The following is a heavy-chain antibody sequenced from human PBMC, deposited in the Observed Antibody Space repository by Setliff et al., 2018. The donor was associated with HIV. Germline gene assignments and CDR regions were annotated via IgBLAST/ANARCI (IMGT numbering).Heavy chain of an antibody. V-gene: IGHV1-18*01. CDR1: GYSFINYG. D-gene: IGHD1-26*01. CDR2: ISAYNGNT. J-gene: IGHJ5*02. Sequence: ASVKVSCKASGYSFINYGISWVRQAPGQGLEWMGWISAYNGNTDYAPRLLGRVTMTTDTSTSTAYVELRSLSSDDTAVYYCARARLQGIVTAVGPRDNCLDPWGQGTRVTVSS. CDR3: ARARLQGIVTAVGPRDNCLDP.